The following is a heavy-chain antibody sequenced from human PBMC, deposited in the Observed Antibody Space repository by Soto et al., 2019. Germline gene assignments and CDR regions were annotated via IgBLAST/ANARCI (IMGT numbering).Heavy chain of an antibody. CDR1: GFTFSNYG. D-gene: IGHD2-8*02. V-gene: IGHV3-33*01. Sequence: QVQLVESGGGVVQPGRSLRLSCAASGFTFSNYGMHWVRQAPGKGLEWVAAIWYDGTNKYYADSVKGRFTISRDNSKNTLYLQMNSLRAEDTAVYYCAGAGGQPSVWGQGTTVTVSS. CDR2: IWYDGTNK. J-gene: IGHJ6*02. CDR3: AGAGGQPSV.